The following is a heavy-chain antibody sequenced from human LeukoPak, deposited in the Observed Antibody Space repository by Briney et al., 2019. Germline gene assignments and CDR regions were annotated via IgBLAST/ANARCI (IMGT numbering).Heavy chain of an antibody. J-gene: IGHJ3*02. CDR3: ARSRPKDAFDI. V-gene: IGHV3-23*01. CDR1: GFTVSSNY. Sequence: GGSLRLSCAASGFTVSSNYMSWVRQAPGKGLEWVSAISGSGGSTYYADSVKGRFTISRDNSKNTLYLQMNSLRAEDTAVYYCARSRPKDAFDIWGQGTMVTVSS. CDR2: ISGSGGST.